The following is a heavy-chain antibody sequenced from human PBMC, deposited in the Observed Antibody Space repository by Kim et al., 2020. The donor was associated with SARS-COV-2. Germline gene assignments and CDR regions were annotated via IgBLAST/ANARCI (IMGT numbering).Heavy chain of an antibody. CDR3: ARAPYSNCGHWFDP. V-gene: IGHV3-11*01. J-gene: IGHJ5*02. Sequence: YADSVKGRYTLSRDNANNAVYLQVNSLRAEDTAVYYCARAPYSNCGHWFDPWGQGTLVTVSS. D-gene: IGHD4-4*01.